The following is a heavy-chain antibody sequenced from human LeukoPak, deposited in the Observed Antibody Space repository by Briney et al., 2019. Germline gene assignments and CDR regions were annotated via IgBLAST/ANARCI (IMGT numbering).Heavy chain of an antibody. J-gene: IGHJ3*02. CDR3: AKDLRYFAPRAFDI. D-gene: IGHD3-9*01. CDR1: GGSISNYY. V-gene: IGHV4-59*01. CDR2: IYSSGST. Sequence: PSETLSLTCTVSGGSISNYYWSWIRQPPGKGLEWIGYIYSSGSTKYNPSLKSRVTISVDTSKNQFSLKLSSVTAADTAVYYCAKDLRYFAPRAFDIWGQGTMVTVSS.